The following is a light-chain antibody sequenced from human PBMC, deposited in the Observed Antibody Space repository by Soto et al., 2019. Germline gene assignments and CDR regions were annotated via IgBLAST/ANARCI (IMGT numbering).Light chain of an antibody. CDR3: SSYSGSNTVL. CDR2: EVT. V-gene: IGLV2-8*01. Sequence: QSALTQPPSASGSPGQSITISCAGTSSDIGAYNYVSWYQQHPGKAPKLIIYEVTRRPSGVPARFSGSKSGNTASLTVSGLQAEDESDCYCSSYSGSNTVLFGGGTKLTVL. CDR1: SSDIGAYNY. J-gene: IGLJ2*01.